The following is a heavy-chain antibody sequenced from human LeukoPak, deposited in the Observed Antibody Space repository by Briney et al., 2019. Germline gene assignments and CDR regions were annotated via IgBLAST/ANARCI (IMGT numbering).Heavy chain of an antibody. CDR3: AKGRTGYIPDS. J-gene: IGHJ4*02. CDR1: GFTFSSYS. D-gene: IGHD6-13*01. Sequence: GGSLRPSCAASGFTFSSYSMTWVRHAPGKGLEWVSVISGNGGTTYYADSVKGRFTISRDNSKNTLYLQMNSLRVEDTAVYYCAKGRTGYIPDSWGQGTLVTVSS. CDR2: ISGNGGTT. V-gene: IGHV3-23*01.